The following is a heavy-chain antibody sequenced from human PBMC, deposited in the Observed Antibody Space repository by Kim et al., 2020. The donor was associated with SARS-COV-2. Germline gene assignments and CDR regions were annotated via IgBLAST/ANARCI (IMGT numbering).Heavy chain of an antibody. V-gene: IGHV3-23*01. CDR2: ISGSGGNT. CDR1: GFTFSSYA. D-gene: IGHD2-2*01. CDR3: AKDGPRGCTSASCSSPDV. Sequence: GGSLRLSCAASGFTFSSYAMNWVRQAPGKGLEWVSIISGSGGNTYYADSVKGRFTISRDNSRNTLYHQSNSLRAEDTAVYYCAKDGPRGCTSASCSSPDVWGQGTTVTVSS. J-gene: IGHJ6*02.